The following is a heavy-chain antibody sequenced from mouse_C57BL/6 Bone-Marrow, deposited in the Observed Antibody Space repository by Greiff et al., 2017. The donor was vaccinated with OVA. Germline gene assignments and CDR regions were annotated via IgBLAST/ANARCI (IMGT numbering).Heavy chain of an antibody. D-gene: IGHD2-5*01. V-gene: IGHV1-52*01. CDR3: ARPYDSNYGFYWYFDV. CDR2: IDPSDSET. CDR1: GYTFTSYW. J-gene: IGHJ1*03. Sequence: VQLQQPGAELVRPGSSVKLSCKASGYTFTSYWMHWVKQRPIQGLEWIGNIDPSDSETHYNQKFKDKATLTVDKSSSTAYMQLSSLTSEDSAVYYCARPYDSNYGFYWYFDVWGTGTTVTVSS.